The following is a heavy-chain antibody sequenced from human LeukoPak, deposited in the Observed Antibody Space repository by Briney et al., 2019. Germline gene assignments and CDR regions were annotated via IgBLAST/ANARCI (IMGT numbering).Heavy chain of an antibody. D-gene: IGHD3-3*01. Sequence: GTSVKVSCKASGFTFTSSAMQCVRQARGQRLEWIGWIVVGSGNTNYAQKFQERVTITRDMSTSTAYMELSSLRSEDTAVYYCAATSVYYDFWSGYSGHYYYMDVWGKGTTVTVSS. V-gene: IGHV1-58*02. J-gene: IGHJ6*03. CDR3: AATSVYYDFWSGYSGHYYYMDV. CDR1: GFTFTSSA. CDR2: IVVGSGNT.